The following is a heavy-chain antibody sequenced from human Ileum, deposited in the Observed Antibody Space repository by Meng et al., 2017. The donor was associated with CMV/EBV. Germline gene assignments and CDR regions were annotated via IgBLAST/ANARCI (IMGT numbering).Heavy chain of an antibody. Sequence: ASVKVSCKTSGYFFTNYDITWVRQAPGQGLEWMGWISTYGGQTNYAQKFQGRVTMTTDTSTSTAYMELRSLRFDDTAVYYCARGSGSSPRGMDVWGQGTTVTGSS. V-gene: IGHV1-18*01. CDR2: ISTYGGQT. J-gene: IGHJ6*02. D-gene: IGHD3-22*01. CDR1: GYFFTNYD. CDR3: ARGSGSSPRGMDV.